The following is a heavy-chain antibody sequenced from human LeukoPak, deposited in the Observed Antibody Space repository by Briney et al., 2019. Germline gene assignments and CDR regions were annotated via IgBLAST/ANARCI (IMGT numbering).Heavy chain of an antibody. CDR3: AKDRVTVGATAAKYFQH. CDR1: GFTFSSYA. D-gene: IGHD1-26*01. V-gene: IGHV3-23*01. CDR2: ISGSGGST. Sequence: PGGSLRLSCAASGFTFSSYAMSWVRQAPGKGLEWVSAISGSGGSTYYADSVKGRFTISRDNSKNTLYLQMNSLRAEDTAVYYCAKDRVTVGATAAKYFQHWGQGTLVTVSS. J-gene: IGHJ1*01.